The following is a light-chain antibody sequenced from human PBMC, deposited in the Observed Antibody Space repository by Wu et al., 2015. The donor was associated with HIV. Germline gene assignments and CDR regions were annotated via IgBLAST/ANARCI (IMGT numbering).Light chain of an antibody. CDR1: QTINSY. V-gene: IGKV1-39*01. Sequence: DIQMTQSPLTLSASVGDRVTITCRASQTINSYLNWYQQKPGTAPKLLIYAASSLQSGVPSRFSGSGSGTDFTLTITSLQPEDFATYYCQQSYSSPYTFGQGAKVEIK. J-gene: IGKJ2*01. CDR2: AAS. CDR3: QQSYSSPYT.